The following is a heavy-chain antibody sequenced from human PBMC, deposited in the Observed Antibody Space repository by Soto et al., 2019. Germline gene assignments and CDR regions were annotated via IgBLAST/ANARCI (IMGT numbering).Heavy chain of an antibody. D-gene: IGHD6-13*01. J-gene: IGHJ4*02. Sequence: SETLSLTCAVYGGSSSGYYWSWIRQPPGKGLEWIGEINHSGSTNYNPSLKSRVTISVDTSKNQFSLKLSSVTAADTAVYYCARGRKAAAAWPLWYWGQGTLVTVSS. CDR1: GGSSSGYY. V-gene: IGHV4-34*01. CDR3: ARGRKAAAAWPLWY. CDR2: INHSGST.